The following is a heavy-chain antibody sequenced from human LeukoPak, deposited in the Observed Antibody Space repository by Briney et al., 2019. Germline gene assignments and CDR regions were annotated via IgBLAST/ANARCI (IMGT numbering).Heavy chain of an antibody. CDR3: ARDLGYDSSGYYYWPFDY. CDR2: ISSSSSYI. D-gene: IGHD3-22*01. CDR1: GFTVSSNY. J-gene: IGHJ4*02. Sequence: GGSLRLSCAASGFTVSSNYMSWVRQAPGKGLEWVSSISSSSSYIYYADSVKGRFTISRDNAKNSLYLQMNSLRAEDTAVYYCARDLGYDSSGYYYWPFDYWGQGTLVTVSS. V-gene: IGHV3-21*01.